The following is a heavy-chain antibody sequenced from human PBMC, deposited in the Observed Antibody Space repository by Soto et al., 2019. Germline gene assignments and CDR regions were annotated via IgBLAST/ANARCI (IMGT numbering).Heavy chain of an antibody. J-gene: IGHJ3*02. Sequence: QVPLVESGGGVVQPGRSLRLSCAASGFTFSSYAMHWVRQAPGKGLEWVAVISYDGSNKYYADSVKGRFTISRDNSKNTLYLQMNSLRAEDTAVYYCARDYVWGSYRGDAFDIWGQGTMVTVSS. CDR3: ARDYVWGSYRGDAFDI. V-gene: IGHV3-30-3*01. CDR2: ISYDGSNK. CDR1: GFTFSSYA. D-gene: IGHD3-16*02.